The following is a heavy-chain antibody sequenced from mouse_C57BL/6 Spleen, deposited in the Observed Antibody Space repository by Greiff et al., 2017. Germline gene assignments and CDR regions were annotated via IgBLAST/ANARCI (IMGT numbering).Heavy chain of an antibody. D-gene: IGHD1-1*01. CDR3: ARLITTGVVRYFDV. J-gene: IGHJ1*03. CDR1: GYAFSSSW. V-gene: IGHV1-82*01. CDR2: IYPGDGDT. Sequence: VQLQQSGPELVKPGASVKISCKASGYAFSSSWMNWVKQRPGQGLEWIGRIYPGDGDTNYNGKFKGKATLTADKSSSTAYMQLSSLTSEDSAVYFCARLITTGVVRYFDVWGKGTTVTVSS.